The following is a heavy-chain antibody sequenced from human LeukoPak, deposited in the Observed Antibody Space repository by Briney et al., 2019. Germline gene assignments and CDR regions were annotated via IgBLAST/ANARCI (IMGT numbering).Heavy chain of an antibody. CDR3: ARSFGFPFGYMDV. CDR1: GLTFSDYP. J-gene: IGHJ6*03. Sequence: GGSRRLSCAASGLTFSDYPMYWVRQAPGKGLEWVAVISYDASNDFYRDSVRGRFTISRDNARNTVYLQMDTLKPEDTAVYYCARSFGFPFGYMDVWGKGTMVIVSS. D-gene: IGHD2-21*01. V-gene: IGHV3-30*04. CDR2: ISYDASND.